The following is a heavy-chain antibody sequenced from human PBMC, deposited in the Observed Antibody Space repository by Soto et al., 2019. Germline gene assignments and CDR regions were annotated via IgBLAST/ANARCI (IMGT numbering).Heavy chain of an antibody. CDR2: IAYDGSFK. CDR3: AKERGGSCAFDY. J-gene: IGHJ4*02. D-gene: IGHD2-15*01. Sequence: QVQLVESGGGVVEPGRSLRLSCAASGFAFTTYNVHWVRQFPGKGLGWVAVIAYDGSFKTYADSVKGRLIVSRHNPKKLEFMNMTMLRHEDTAVYSCAKERGGSCAFDYWGQGTLVTVSS. CDR1: GFAFTTYN. V-gene: IGHV3-30*18.